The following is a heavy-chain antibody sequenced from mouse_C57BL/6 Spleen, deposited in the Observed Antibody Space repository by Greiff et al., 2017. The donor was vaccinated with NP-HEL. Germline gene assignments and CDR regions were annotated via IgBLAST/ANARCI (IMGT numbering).Heavy chain of an antibody. CDR1: GFTFSDYY. J-gene: IGHJ1*03. CDR2: INYDGSST. Sequence: EVKLVESEGGLVQPGSSMKLSCTASGFTFSDYYMAWVRQVPEKGLEWVANINYDGSSTYYLDSLKSRFIISRDNAKNILYLQMSSLKSEDTATYYCARDPLPRGYFDVWGTGTTVTVSS. D-gene: IGHD2-10*01. V-gene: IGHV5-16*01. CDR3: ARDPLPRGYFDV.